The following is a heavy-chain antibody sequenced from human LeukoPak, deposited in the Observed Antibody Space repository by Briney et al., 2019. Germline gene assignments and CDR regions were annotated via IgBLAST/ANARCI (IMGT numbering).Heavy chain of an antibody. CDR3: AARGSPDY. CDR1: GFTFSSYA. J-gene: IGHJ4*02. CDR2: ISYDGSNK. V-gene: IGHV3-30-3*01. Sequence: GGSLRLSCAASGFTFSSYAMHWVRQAPGKGLEWVAVISYDGSNKYYADSVKGRFTISRDNSKNTLYLQMNSLRAEDTAVYYCAARGSPDYWGQGTLVTVSS.